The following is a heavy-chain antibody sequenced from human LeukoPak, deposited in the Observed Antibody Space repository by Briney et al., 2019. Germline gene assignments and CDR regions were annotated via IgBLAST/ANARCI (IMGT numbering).Heavy chain of an antibody. CDR1: GFTFSSYA. CDR3: AQGTSWINPYFYMDV. J-gene: IGHJ6*03. V-gene: IGHV3-23*01. D-gene: IGHD2-2*01. Sequence: GGSLRLSCAASGFTFSSYAMSWVRQAPGKGLEWVSAISGSGGSTYYADSVKGRFTISRDNSKTTLFLQVNNLRAADTAVYYCAQGTSWINPYFYMDVWGRGTTVIVSS. CDR2: ISGSGGST.